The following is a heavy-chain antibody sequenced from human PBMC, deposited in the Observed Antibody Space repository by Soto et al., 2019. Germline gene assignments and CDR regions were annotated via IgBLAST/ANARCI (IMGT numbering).Heavy chain of an antibody. CDR1: GFTFSSYN. CDR3: TKGCGRGFDMCGS. V-gene: IGHV3-21*01. J-gene: IGHJ4*02. Sequence: PGGSLRLSCAASGFTFSSYNMNWVRQGPGKGLEWVSSISSSSSYIYYADSVKGRFTISRDDAKNSLYLQMNSLRAEDTAVYYCTKGCGRGFDMCGSWGQGTLVTVSS. CDR2: ISSSSSYI. D-gene: IGHD5-12*01.